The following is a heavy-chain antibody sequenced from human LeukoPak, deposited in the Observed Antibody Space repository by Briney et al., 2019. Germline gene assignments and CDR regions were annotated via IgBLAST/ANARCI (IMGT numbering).Heavy chain of an antibody. V-gene: IGHV3-21*04. J-gene: IGHJ4*02. Sequence: GGSLRLSCAASGFTFSTYRMNWVRQAPGKGLEWVSCISSSSNYIYYGDSVKGRFTISRDNAKNSLYLQMNSLRAEDTAVYYCAKIPQVATYTVPNFDFWSQGTLVTVSS. CDR1: GFTFSTYR. CDR2: ISSSSNYI. D-gene: IGHD3-16*01. CDR3: AKIPQVATYTVPNFDF.